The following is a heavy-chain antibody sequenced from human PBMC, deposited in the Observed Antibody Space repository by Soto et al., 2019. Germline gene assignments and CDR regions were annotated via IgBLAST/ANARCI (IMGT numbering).Heavy chain of an antibody. V-gene: IGHV4-59*08. Sequence: QVQLQESGPGLVKPSETLSLTCTVSGGSINSYYWTWIRQPPGKGLEWLGYIHYGGGTDYNPSLRSRATISLDTPKNQFSLRLSAVTAADTAVYYWARRGSGGPFDVWGQGTLVTVSS. J-gene: IGHJ4*02. CDR2: IHYGGGT. D-gene: IGHD6-19*01. CDR1: GGSINSYY. CDR3: ARRGSGGPFDV.